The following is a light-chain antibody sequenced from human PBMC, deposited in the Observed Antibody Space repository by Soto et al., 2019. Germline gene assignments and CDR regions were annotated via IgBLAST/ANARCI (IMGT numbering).Light chain of an antibody. J-gene: IGKJ1*01. Sequence: EIALTQSAGTLSFSPGQMDTLSCRASQTGSGSYLAWFQQKPGQALWLLIYSASTRAAGVPDRFSVSGSGTDFSLAINRLEPECVAVYYCQGYGPAPWSFRQGTKVEIK. CDR3: QGYGPAPWS. CDR1: QTGSGSY. V-gene: IGKV3-20*01. CDR2: SAS.